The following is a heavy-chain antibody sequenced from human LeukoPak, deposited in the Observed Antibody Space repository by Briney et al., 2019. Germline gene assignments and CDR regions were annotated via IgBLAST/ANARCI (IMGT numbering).Heavy chain of an antibody. CDR3: ARGDCSVSGCHGGNWFDP. CDR1: GYTFTGYY. D-gene: IGHD2-15*01. Sequence: ASVKVSCNASGYTFTGYYIHWVRQAPGQGLEWMGWIKPDSGDTKFAQDFQGRVTMTRDTSSSTAHMELSRLRSDDTAVYYCARGDCSVSGCHGGNWFDPWGQGTLVTVSS. CDR2: IKPDSGDT. V-gene: IGHV1-2*02. J-gene: IGHJ5*02.